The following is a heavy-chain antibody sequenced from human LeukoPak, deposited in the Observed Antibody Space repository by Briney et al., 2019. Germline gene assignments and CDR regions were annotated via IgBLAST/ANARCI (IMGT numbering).Heavy chain of an antibody. D-gene: IGHD6-6*01. V-gene: IGHV1-18*01. CDR3: ARDLTGYSSSRLRFDP. J-gene: IGHJ5*02. Sequence: ASVKVSCKASGYTFTSYGISWVRQAPGQGLEWMGWISAYNGNTNYAQKLQGRVTMTTDTSTNTAYMELRSLRSGDTAVYYCARDLTGYSSSRLRFDPWGQGTLVTVSS. CDR2: ISAYNGNT. CDR1: GYTFTSYG.